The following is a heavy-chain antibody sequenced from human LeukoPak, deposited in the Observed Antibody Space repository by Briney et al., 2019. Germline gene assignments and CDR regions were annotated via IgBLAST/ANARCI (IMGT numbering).Heavy chain of an antibody. D-gene: IGHD3-10*01. CDR3: ARGPYGSGSYPYYFDY. CDR1: GGTFSSYA. CDR2: IIPILGIA. Sequence: ASVKVSCKASGGTFSSYAISWVRQAAGQGLEWMGRIIPILGIANYAQKFQGRVTITADKSTSTAYMELSSLRSEDTAVYYCARGPYGSGSYPYYFDYWGQGTLVTVSS. J-gene: IGHJ4*02. V-gene: IGHV1-69*04.